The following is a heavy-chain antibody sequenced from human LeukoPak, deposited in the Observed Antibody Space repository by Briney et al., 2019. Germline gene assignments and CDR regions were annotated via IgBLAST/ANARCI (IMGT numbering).Heavy chain of an antibody. CDR2: ISSSSSSYI. J-gene: IGHJ4*02. Sequence: GGSLRLSCAASGFTFFSYSMNWVRQAPGKGLEWVSSISSSSSSYIYYADSVKGRFTISRDNAKNSLYLQMNSLRAEDTAVYYCARDGSGYYDILTGYYRGSRFDYWGQGTLVTVSS. D-gene: IGHD3-9*01. CDR3: ARDGSGYYDILTGYYRGSRFDY. CDR1: GFTFFSYS. V-gene: IGHV3-21*01.